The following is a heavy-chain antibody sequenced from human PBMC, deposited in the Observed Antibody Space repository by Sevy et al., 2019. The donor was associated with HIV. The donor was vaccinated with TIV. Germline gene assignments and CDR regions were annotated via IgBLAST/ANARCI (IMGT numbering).Heavy chain of an antibody. J-gene: IGHJ4*02. CDR2: TRNKADGYTT. CDR1: GFTFSDHY. Sequence: GGSLRLSCAASGFTFSDHYMEWVRQAPGKGLEWVGRTRNKADGYTTEYAAPVKGRFTISRDDSENSLYLQMNSLKTADTAVYYCSTHGGIAAAGRVFDYWGQGALVTVSS. D-gene: IGHD6-13*01. CDR3: STHGGIAAAGRVFDY. V-gene: IGHV3-72*01.